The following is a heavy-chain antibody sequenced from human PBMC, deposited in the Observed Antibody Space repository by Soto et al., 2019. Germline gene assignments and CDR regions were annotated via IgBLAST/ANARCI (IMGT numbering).Heavy chain of an antibody. CDR1: GFTFSRYW. Sequence: EVQLVESGGGLVQPGGSLRLSCAASGFTFSRYWMHWVRQAPNKGLVWVSHINSDGSTTNYADAVKVRFTISRDNAKNTLFRQMNSLRAEDTAVYFCARDFGGPDDSWGQGTLVTVSS. D-gene: IGHD2-15*01. V-gene: IGHV3-74*01. J-gene: IGHJ4*02. CDR3: ARDFGGPDDS. CDR2: INSDGSTT.